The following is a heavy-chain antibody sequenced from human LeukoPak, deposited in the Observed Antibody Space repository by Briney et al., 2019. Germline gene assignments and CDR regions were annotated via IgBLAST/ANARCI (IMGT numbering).Heavy chain of an antibody. V-gene: IGHV4-30-4*08. Sequence: PSETLSLTCTVSGGSISSGDYYWSWICQPPGKGLEWIGYIYYSGSTYYNPSLKSRVTISVDTSKNQFSLKLSSVTAADTAVYYCARKGITGTTPFDYWGQGTLVTVSS. CDR3: ARKGITGTTPFDY. D-gene: IGHD1-7*01. J-gene: IGHJ4*02. CDR1: GGSISSGDYY. CDR2: IYYSGST.